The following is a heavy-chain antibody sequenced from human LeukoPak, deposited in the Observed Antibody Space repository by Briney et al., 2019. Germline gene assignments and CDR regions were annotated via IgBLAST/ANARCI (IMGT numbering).Heavy chain of an antibody. J-gene: IGHJ4*02. CDR2: IKSKTDGGTA. Sequence: GGSLRLSCTASGLSFTNAWMTWVRQAPGKGLEWVGRIKSKTDGGTADYAAPVKGRFTISRDDSKNTLYLQMNSLKTEDTAVYYCTTGLWYYGSGSYYNQDYWGQGTLVTVSS. CDR3: TTGLWYYGSGSYYNQDY. V-gene: IGHV3-15*07. D-gene: IGHD3-10*01. CDR1: GLSFTNAW.